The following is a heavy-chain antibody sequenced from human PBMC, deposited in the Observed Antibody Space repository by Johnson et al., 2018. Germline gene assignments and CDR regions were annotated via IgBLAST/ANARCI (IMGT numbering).Heavy chain of an antibody. Sequence: VQLVQSGAEVKKPGESLKISCKGCGYSFTMYWVAWVRQMPGKGLEWMGIIYLGDSDTRYSPSFQGQVTISADKSISTAYLQGSSLKASDTAMYYCARRRDGYHMGDYWYFGLWGRGTLVTVSS. CDR2: IYLGDSDT. D-gene: IGHD5-24*01. CDR3: ARRRDGYHMGDYWYFGL. V-gene: IGHV5-51*01. J-gene: IGHJ2*01. CDR1: GYSFTMYW.